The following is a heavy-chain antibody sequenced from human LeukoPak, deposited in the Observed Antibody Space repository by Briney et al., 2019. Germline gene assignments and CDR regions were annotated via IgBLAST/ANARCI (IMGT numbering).Heavy chain of an antibody. CDR1: KFSFSSYW. CDR3: ARVPPGSGSYPFDY. J-gene: IGHJ4*02. Sequence: GGSLRLSCAASKFSFSSYWMHWVRQAPGKGLVWVSRINSDGSRTNYADSVKGRFTISRDNAKNTLYLQMSSLRAEDTAVYYCARVPPGSGSYPFDYWGQGTLVTVSS. CDR2: INSDGSRT. V-gene: IGHV3-74*01. D-gene: IGHD1-26*01.